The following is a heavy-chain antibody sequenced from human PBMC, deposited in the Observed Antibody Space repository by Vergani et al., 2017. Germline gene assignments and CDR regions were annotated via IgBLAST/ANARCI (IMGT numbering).Heavy chain of an antibody. V-gene: IGHV3-30*18. J-gene: IGHJ4*02. CDR1: GFTFSSYG. D-gene: IGHD3-22*01. CDR3: AKDWAITMIVGPFDY. Sequence: VQLVESGGGLVQPGGSLRLSCAASGFTFSSYGMHWVRQAPGKGLEWVAVISYDGSNKYYADSVKGRFTISRDNSKNTLYLQMNSLRAEDTAVYYCAKDWAITMIVGPFDYWGQGTLVTVSS. CDR2: ISYDGSNK.